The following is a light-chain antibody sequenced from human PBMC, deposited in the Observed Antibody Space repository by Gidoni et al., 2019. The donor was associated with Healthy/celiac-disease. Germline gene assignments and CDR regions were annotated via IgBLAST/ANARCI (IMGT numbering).Light chain of an antibody. Sequence: EIVLTQSPGTLSLSPGERATLSCRASQSVSSSYLAWYQQKPGQAPRLLIYGASSRATGIPDRCSGSGSGTDFTLTISRLEPEDFAVYYWQQYGSSPRTFGPGTKVDIK. V-gene: IGKV3-20*01. CDR3: QQYGSSPRT. J-gene: IGKJ3*01. CDR1: QSVSSSY. CDR2: GAS.